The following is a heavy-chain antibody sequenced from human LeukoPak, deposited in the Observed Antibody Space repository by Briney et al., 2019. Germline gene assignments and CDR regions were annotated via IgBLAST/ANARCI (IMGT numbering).Heavy chain of an antibody. J-gene: IGHJ6*02. CDR3: ARGFETMNV. V-gene: IGHV4-59*02. CDR2: IYYSGST. D-gene: IGHD3-10*01. Sequence: SETLSLTCTVSGGSVSRYYWSWIRQPPGKGLEWIGYIYYSGSTNYNPSLKSRVTISVDTSKNQFSLKLGSVTAADTAVYFCARGFETMNVWGQGTTVTVSS. CDR1: GGSVSRYY.